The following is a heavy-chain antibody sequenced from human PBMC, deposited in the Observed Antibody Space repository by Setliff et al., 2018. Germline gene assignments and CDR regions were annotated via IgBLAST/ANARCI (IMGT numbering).Heavy chain of an antibody. Sequence: ETLSLTCNVSGGSISSYSYYWGWIRQPPGKGLEWIGNIYYTGITYYNPSLKSRVTISVDPSKNQFSLKLTSVTAADTAVYYCAKYPSKLPELGIYGRFDYWGQGTPVTVSS. V-gene: IGHV4-39*07. CDR2: IYYTGIT. CDR1: GGSISSYSYY. J-gene: IGHJ4*02. D-gene: IGHD7-27*01. CDR3: AKYPSKLPELGIYGRFDY.